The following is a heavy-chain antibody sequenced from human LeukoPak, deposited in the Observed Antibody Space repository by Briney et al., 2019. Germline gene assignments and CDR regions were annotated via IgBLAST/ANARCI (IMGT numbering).Heavy chain of an antibody. CDR3: VREPYCSGGSCYTSGFDC. Sequence: GGSLRLSCAASGFTFSTSPMNWVRQSPGKGLEWVSRIKNDGSRTTYADAVKGRFTISRDNAKNTLYLQMNSLSADDTAVYYCVREPYCSGGSCYTSGFDCWGQGTLVTVSS. V-gene: IGHV3-74*01. J-gene: IGHJ4*02. CDR2: IKNDGSRT. D-gene: IGHD2-15*01. CDR1: GFTFSTSP.